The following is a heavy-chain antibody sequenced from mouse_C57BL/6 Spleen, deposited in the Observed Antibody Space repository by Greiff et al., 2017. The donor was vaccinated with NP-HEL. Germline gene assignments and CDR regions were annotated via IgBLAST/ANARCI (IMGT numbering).Heavy chain of an antibody. D-gene: IGHD2-5*01. J-gene: IGHJ4*01. CDR3: ARGPYYSNRLDAMDY. CDR1: GYTFTSYW. V-gene: IGHV1-69*01. Sequence: QVQLQQPGAELVMPGASVKLSCKASGYTFTSYWMHWVKQRPGQGLEWIGEIDPSDSYTNYTQKFKGKSTLTVDKYSSTAYMQLSSLTSEDSAVYYCARGPYYSNRLDAMDYWGQGTSVTVSS. CDR2: IDPSDSYT.